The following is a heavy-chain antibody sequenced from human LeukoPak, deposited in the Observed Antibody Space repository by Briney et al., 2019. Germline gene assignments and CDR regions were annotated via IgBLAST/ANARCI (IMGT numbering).Heavy chain of an antibody. CDR3: ARGAHVKLWFGENNWFDP. CDR1: GGSISSSSYY. V-gene: IGHV4-39*07. Sequence: SETLSLTCTVSGGSISSSSYYWGWIRQPPGKGLEWIGSIYYSGSTYYNPSLKSRVTISVDTSKNQFSLKLSSVTAADTAVYYCARGAHVKLWFGENNWFDPWGQGTLVTVSS. J-gene: IGHJ5*02. D-gene: IGHD3-10*01. CDR2: IYYSGST.